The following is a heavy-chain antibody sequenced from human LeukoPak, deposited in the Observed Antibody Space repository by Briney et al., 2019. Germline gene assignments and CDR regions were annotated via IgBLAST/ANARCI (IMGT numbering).Heavy chain of an antibody. D-gene: IGHD3-3*01. V-gene: IGHV4-4*02. J-gene: IGHJ5*02. CDR3: ASWTTLYATRYNWFDP. CDR2: IYHSGST. CDR1: GGSISSSNW. Sequence: SETLSLTCAVSGGSISSSNWWSWVRQPPGKGLEWIGEIYHSGSTNYNPSLKSRVTISVDKSKNQFSLKLGSVTAADTAVYYCASWTTLYATRYNWFDPWGQGTLVTVSS.